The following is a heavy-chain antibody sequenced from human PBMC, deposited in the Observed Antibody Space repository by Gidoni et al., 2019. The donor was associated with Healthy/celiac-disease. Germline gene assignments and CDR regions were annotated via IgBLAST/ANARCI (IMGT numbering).Heavy chain of an antibody. CDR1: GGSISSGGYY. Sequence: QVQLQESGPGLVKPSQTLSLTCTVSGGSISSGGYYWSWIRQHPGKGLEWIGYIYYSGSTYYNPSLKSRVTISVDTSKNQLSLKLSSVTAADTAVYYCATKRAVAGSFDYWGQGTLVTVSS. J-gene: IGHJ4*02. CDR3: ATKRAVAGSFDY. CDR2: IYYSGST. D-gene: IGHD6-19*01. V-gene: IGHV4-31*03.